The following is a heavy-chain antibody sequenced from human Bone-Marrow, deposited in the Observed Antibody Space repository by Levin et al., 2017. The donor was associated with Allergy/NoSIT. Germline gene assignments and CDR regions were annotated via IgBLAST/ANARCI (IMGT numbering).Heavy chain of an antibody. V-gene: IGHV3-23*01. J-gene: IGHJ6*02. Sequence: HAGGSLRLSCAASGFTFSSFAMTWVRQAPGKGLEWVSTISGSGLNTYYAASVKGRFIISRDNSKNTVNLQMNSLRPEDTAVVYCAKTSAGSGRPPPAGQYSHHYGMGVWGQGTAVTVAS. CDR1: GFTFSSFA. D-gene: IGHD3-10*01. CDR2: ISGSGLNT. CDR3: AKTSAGSGRPPPAGQYSHHYGMGV.